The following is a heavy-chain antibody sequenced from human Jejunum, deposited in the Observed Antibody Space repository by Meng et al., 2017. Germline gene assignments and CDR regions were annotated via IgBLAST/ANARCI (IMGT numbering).Heavy chain of an antibody. CDR3: GTGSAYDI. CDR2: SKRKSDGGTT. Sequence: GASLKISCAASGFTFSNSYMSWVRQAPGKGLEWVGRSKRKSDGGTTDYAAPVKGRFTISRDDSENTLFLQMNNLKTEDTAVYYCGTGSAYDIWGQGTMVTVSS. CDR1: GFTFSNSY. D-gene: IGHD3/OR15-3a*01. J-gene: IGHJ3*02. V-gene: IGHV3-15*01.